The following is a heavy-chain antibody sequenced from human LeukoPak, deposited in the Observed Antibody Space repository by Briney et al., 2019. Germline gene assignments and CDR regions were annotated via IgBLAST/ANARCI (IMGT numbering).Heavy chain of an antibody. CDR3: ARKSNWGMGGFDY. CDR1: GFTFSSYS. V-gene: IGHV3-21*01. CDR2: ISSSSSYI. Sequence: NPGGSLRLSCAASGFTFSSYSMNWVRQAPGKGLEWVSSISSSSSYIYYADSVKGRFTISRDNAKNSLYLQMNSLRAGDTAVYYCARKSNWGMGGFDYWGQGTLVTVSS. D-gene: IGHD7-27*01. J-gene: IGHJ4*02.